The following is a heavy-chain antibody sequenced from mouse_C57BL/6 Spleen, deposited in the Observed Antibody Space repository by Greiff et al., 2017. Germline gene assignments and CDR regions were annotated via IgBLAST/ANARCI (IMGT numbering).Heavy chain of an antibody. J-gene: IGHJ3*01. CDR3: ARHDGYFLFAY. CDR1: GFTFSDYG. D-gene: IGHD2-3*01. CDR2: ISSGSSTI. Sequence: EVKLQESGGGLVKPGGSLKLSCAASGFTFSDYGMHWVRQAPEKGLEWVAYISSGSSTIYYADTVKGRFTISRDNAKNTLFLQMTSLRSEDTAMYYCARHDGYFLFAYWGQGTLVTVSA. V-gene: IGHV5-17*01.